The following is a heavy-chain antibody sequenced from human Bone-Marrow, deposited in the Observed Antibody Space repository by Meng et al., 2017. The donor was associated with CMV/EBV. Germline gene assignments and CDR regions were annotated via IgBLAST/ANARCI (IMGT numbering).Heavy chain of an antibody. Sequence: GESLKISCAASGFTFSSYAMSWVRQAPGKGLEWVSSISSSSSYIYYADSVKGRFTISRDNAKNSLYLQMNSLRAEDTAVYYCGGYSGSYGHWFDPWGQGTLVTVSS. V-gene: IGHV3-21*01. CDR3: GGYSGSYGHWFDP. D-gene: IGHD1-26*01. CDR2: ISSSSSYI. J-gene: IGHJ5*02. CDR1: GFTFSSYA.